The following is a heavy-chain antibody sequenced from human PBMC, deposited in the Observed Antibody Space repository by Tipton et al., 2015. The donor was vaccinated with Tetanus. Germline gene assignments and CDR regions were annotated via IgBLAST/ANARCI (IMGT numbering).Heavy chain of an antibody. CDR1: GGSFSTYF. J-gene: IGHJ4*02. CDR2: IIPIFGPP. Sequence: QVQLVQSGAEVKKPGSSVKVSCKTSGGSFSTYFTSWVRQAPGQGLEWMGGIIPIFGPPNYAQKFQGRVTIIADKSTSTAYMELTNLTPEDTAVYYWGRSRGGTREYYAIAYWGQGSLDTVSS. V-gene: IGHV1-69*06. CDR3: GRSRGGTREYYAIAY. D-gene: IGHD2/OR15-2a*01.